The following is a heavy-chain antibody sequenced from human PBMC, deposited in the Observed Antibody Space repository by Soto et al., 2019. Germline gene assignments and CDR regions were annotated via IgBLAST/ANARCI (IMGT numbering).Heavy chain of an antibody. CDR1: GGSVSSGSYY. D-gene: IGHD4-17*01. J-gene: IGHJ4*02. CDR2: IYYRGST. Sequence: SETLSLTCAVSGGSVSSGSYYWTWIRQPPGKGLQWIANIYYRGSTNYNTSLKSRVTIPLDTSKNQFSLKLSSMTAADTAVYYCARRAQGPFYGGYGYWGQGTLVTVSS. CDR3: ARRAQGPFYGGYGY. V-gene: IGHV4-61*01.